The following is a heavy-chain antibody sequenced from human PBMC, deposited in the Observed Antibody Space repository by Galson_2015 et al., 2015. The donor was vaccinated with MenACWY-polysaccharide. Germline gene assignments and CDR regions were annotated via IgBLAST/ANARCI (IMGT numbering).Heavy chain of an antibody. CDR2: INQDGSEK. Sequence: SLRLSCAASGFTFSNFWMSWVRQAPGKGLEWVASINQDGSEKHYVDSVKGRFTVARDNAKNSLYLQMNSLRAEDTAVYYCARTRLGGAHWFDSWGRGTLVT. CDR3: ARTRLGGAHWFDS. V-gene: IGHV3-7*01. D-gene: IGHD3-16*01. CDR1: GFTFSNFW. J-gene: IGHJ5*01.